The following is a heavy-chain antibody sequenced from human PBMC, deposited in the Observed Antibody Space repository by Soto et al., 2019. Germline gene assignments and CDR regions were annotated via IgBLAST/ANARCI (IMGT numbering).Heavy chain of an antibody. D-gene: IGHD6-6*01. CDR3: ATDPGAARPFDY. V-gene: IGHV1-69*06. J-gene: IGHJ4*02. CDR2: IIPIFGTA. CDR1: GGTFSSYA. Sequence: AVKVSCKASGGTFSSYAISWVRQAPGQGLEWMGGIIPIFGTANYAQKFQGRVTMTEDTSTDTAYMELSSLRSEDTAVYYCATDPGAARPFDYWGQGTLVTVSS.